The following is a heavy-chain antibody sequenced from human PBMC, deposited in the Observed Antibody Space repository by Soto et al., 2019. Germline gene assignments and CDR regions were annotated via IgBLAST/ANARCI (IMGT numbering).Heavy chain of an antibody. D-gene: IGHD2-15*01. CDR3: ARHIASQYCSVNSCYGPFDY. CDR2: VYFSGSA. Sequence: PSETLSLTCTVSGGSISSYYWSWIRQPPGKGLEYIGYVYFSGSANYNPSLKSRVTISLDASKNQLSLKLTSVTAADTAIYYCARHIASQYCSVNSCYGPFDYWGQGTLVTVSS. J-gene: IGHJ4*02. V-gene: IGHV4-59*01. CDR1: GGSISSYY.